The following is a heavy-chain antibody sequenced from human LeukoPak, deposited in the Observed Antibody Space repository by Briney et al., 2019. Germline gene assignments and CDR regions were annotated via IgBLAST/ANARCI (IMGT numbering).Heavy chain of an antibody. J-gene: IGHJ6*03. D-gene: IGHD3-3*01. Sequence: GGSLRLSCAASGFSFSKFRMNWVRQAPGKGLEWVSYISSTGSSTIYYADSVKGRFTICRDNAKNSVYLQMNSLRADDTAEYYSARELGITVFGVIGDYFYMDVWGKGTTVTVSS. CDR2: ISSTGSSTI. CDR1: GFSFSKFR. V-gene: IGHV3-48*01. CDR3: ARELGITVFGVIGDYFYMDV.